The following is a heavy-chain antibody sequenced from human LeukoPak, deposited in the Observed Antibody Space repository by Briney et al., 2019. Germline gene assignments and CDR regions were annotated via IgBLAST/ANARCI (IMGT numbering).Heavy chain of an antibody. Sequence: SETLSLTCTVSGDSISSGNYYWSWIRQPAGKGLEWIGSIYHSGSTYYNPSLKSRVTISVDTSKNQFSLKLSSVTAADTAVYYCARTDYYYDSSGYYPYYFDYWGQGTLVTVSS. V-gene: IGHV4-38-2*02. D-gene: IGHD3-22*01. J-gene: IGHJ4*02. CDR2: IYHSGST. CDR3: ARTDYYYDSSGYYPYYFDY. CDR1: GDSISSGNYY.